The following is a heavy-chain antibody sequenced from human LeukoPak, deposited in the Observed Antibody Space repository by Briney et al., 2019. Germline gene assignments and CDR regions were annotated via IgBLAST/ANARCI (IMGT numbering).Heavy chain of an antibody. J-gene: IGHJ4*02. Sequence: ASVKVSCKAFGYTFTGYYMHWVRQAPGQGLEWMGWINPNSGGTNYAQKFQGRVTMTRDTSISTAYMELSRLRSDDTAVYYCATVRGSGWFGRENYFDYWGQGTLVTVSS. D-gene: IGHD6-19*01. CDR3: ATVRGSGWFGRENYFDY. CDR2: INPNSGGT. CDR1: GYTFTGYY. V-gene: IGHV1-2*02.